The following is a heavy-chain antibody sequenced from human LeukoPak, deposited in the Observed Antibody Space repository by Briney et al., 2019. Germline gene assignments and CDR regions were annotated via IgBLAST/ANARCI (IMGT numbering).Heavy chain of an antibody. CDR3: ARTSSSSGSIWFDP. CDR1: GGSISSYY. J-gene: IGHJ5*02. D-gene: IGHD6-13*01. Sequence: SETLSLTCTVSGGSISSYYWSWIRQPPGKGLEWIGYIYYSGSTNYNPSLKSRVTISVDTSKNQFFLKLSSVTAADTAVYYCARTSSSSGSIWFDPWGQGTLVTVSS. CDR2: IYYSGST. V-gene: IGHV4-59*01.